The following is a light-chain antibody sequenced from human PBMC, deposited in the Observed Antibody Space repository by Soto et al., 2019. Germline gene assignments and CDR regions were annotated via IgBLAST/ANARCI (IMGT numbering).Light chain of an antibody. Sequence: QSVLTQPHSVSAAPGQKVTISCSGSSSNTGNNYVSWYQQLPETAPKHLIYDNNKRPSGIPDQFAGSKSGTSATLGITGLQTGNDADYYCGTWDNSLSAVVFGEGTKVTVL. CDR1: SSNTGNNY. V-gene: IGLV1-51*01. CDR3: GTWDNSLSAVV. J-gene: IGLJ2*01. CDR2: DNN.